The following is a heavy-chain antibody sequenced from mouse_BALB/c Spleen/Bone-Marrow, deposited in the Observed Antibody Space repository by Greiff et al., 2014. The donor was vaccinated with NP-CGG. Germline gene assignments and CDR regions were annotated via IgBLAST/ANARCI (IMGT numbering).Heavy chain of an antibody. D-gene: IGHD4-1*01. Sequence: VQLQESGAELMKPGASVKISCKATGYTFSIYWIEWVKQRPGHGLEWIGEILPGSGSTNYNERFKGKATFTADTSSNTAYMQLSSLTSEDSAVYYCARWVPYWEFAYWGQGTLVTVSA. J-gene: IGHJ3*01. CDR2: ILPGSGST. CDR3: ARWVPYWEFAY. CDR1: GYTFSIYW. V-gene: IGHV1-9*01.